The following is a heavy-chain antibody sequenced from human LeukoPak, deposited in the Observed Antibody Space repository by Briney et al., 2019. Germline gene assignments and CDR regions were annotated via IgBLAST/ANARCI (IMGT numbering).Heavy chain of an antibody. CDR2: ISGSGGST. D-gene: IGHD3-3*01. Sequence: GRSLRLSCVVSGFTFSSFGMRWVRQAPGKGLEWVSAISGSGGSTYYADSVKGRFTISRDNSKNTLYLQMNSLRAEDTAVYYCATDTKTYYDFWSGSPGGQGTLVTVSS. V-gene: IGHV3-23*01. CDR3: ATDTKTYYDFWSGSP. J-gene: IGHJ4*02. CDR1: GFTFSSFG.